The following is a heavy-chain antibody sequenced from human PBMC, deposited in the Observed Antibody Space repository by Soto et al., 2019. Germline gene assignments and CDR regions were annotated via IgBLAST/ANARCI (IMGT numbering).Heavy chain of an antibody. CDR3: DRSTVTTYNWFDP. V-gene: IGHV4-30-4*01. J-gene: IGHJ5*02. CDR1: GGSISSGDYY. Sequence: SETLSLTCTVSGGSISSGDYYWSWLRQPPGKGLEWIGYIYYSGSTYYNPSLKSRVTISVDTSKNQFSLKLSSVTAADTAVYYCDRSTVTTYNWFDPWGQGTLVTVSS. D-gene: IGHD4-4*01. CDR2: IYYSGST.